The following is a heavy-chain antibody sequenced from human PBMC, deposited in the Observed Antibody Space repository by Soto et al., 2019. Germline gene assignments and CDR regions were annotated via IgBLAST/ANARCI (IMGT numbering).Heavy chain of an antibody. V-gene: IGHV3-72*01. CDR2: TRNKANSYTT. D-gene: IGHD3-10*01. CDR3: AVLWFGELLFPDAFDI. Sequence: EVQLVESGGGLVQPGGSLRLSCAASGFTFSDHYMDWVRQAPGKGLEWVGRTRNKANSYTTEYAASVKGRFTISIDDSTNSLYLQMNSLKTEDTAVYYCAVLWFGELLFPDAFDIWGQGTMVTVSS. J-gene: IGHJ3*02. CDR1: GFTFSDHY.